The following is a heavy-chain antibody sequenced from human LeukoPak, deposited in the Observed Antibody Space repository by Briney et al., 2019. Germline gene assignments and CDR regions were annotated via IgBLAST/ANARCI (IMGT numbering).Heavy chain of an antibody. V-gene: IGHV3-9*01. D-gene: IGHD3-22*01. Sequence: GGSLRLSCAASGFTFDDYAMHWVRQAPGKGLEWVSGISWNSGSIGYADSVKGRFTISRDNAKNSLYLQMNSLRAEDTALYYCAKAPSSYYDSSGYYTWGQGTLVTVSS. CDR3: AKAPSSYYDSSGYYT. J-gene: IGHJ5*02. CDR2: ISWNSGSI. CDR1: GFTFDDYA.